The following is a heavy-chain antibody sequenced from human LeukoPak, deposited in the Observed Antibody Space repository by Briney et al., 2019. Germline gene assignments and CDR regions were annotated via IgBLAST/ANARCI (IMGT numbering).Heavy chain of an antibody. Sequence: SETLSLTCAVSGGSISSGGYSWSWIRQPPGKGLEWIGYIYHSGSTYYNPSLKSRVTISVDRSKNQFSLKLSSVTAADTAVYYSARGKAPYYFDYWGQGTLVTVSS. CDR1: GGSISSGGYS. V-gene: IGHV4-30-2*01. CDR3: ARGKAPYYFDY. J-gene: IGHJ4*02. CDR2: IYHSGST.